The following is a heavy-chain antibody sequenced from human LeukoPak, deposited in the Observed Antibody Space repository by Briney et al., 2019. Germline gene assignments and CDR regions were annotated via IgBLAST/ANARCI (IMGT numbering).Heavy chain of an antibody. CDR1: GFTFSSYA. Sequence: GGSLRLSCAASGFTFSSYAMSWVRQAPGKGLEWVSAISGSGGSTYYADSVKGRFTISRDNSKNTLYLQMNSLRAEDTAVYYCARDGPDLITMSLLYYFDYWGQGTLVTVSS. CDR3: ARDGPDLITMSLLYYFDY. V-gene: IGHV3-23*01. J-gene: IGHJ4*02. CDR2: ISGSGGST. D-gene: IGHD3-22*01.